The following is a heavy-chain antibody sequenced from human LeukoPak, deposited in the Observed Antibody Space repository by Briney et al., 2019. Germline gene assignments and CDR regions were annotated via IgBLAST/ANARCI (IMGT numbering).Heavy chain of an antibody. D-gene: IGHD3-10*01. Sequence: GGSLRLSCAASGFTFSSYGMHWVRQAPGKGLEWVAFIRYDGSDKYYADSVKGQFTVSRDNSKNTLYLQMNSLRAEDTTVYYCARDKGYYYGSGSPYWGQGTLVTVSS. CDR3: ARDKGYYYGSGSPY. CDR1: GFTFSSYG. J-gene: IGHJ4*02. CDR2: IRYDGSDK. V-gene: IGHV3-30*02.